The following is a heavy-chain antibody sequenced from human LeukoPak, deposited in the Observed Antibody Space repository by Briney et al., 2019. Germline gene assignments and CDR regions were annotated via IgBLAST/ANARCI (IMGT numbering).Heavy chain of an antibody. CDR1: GGSISSSSYY. V-gene: IGHV4-39*01. CDR3: ARHNWEYYFDY. Sequence: PSETLSLTCTVSGGSISSSSYYWGWIRQPPGKGLEWIGSIYYSGSTYYNPSLKSRVTISVDTSKNQFSLKLSSVTAADTAVYYCARHNWEYYFDYWGQGTLVTASS. D-gene: IGHD7-27*01. J-gene: IGHJ4*02. CDR2: IYYSGST.